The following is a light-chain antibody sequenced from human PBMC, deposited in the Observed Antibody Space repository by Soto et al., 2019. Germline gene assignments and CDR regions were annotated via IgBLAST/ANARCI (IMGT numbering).Light chain of an antibody. CDR2: DAS. CDR3: QQYNKWPLT. V-gene: IGKV3D-15*01. Sequence: EIVMTQSPATLSVSPGERATLSCRASQSVTSNLAWYQQKPGQAPRLLIYDASNRATGIPVRFSGSASGTEFTLTISSLQSEDFTVYHCQQYNKWPLTFGQGTKVDIK. J-gene: IGKJ1*01. CDR1: QSVTSN.